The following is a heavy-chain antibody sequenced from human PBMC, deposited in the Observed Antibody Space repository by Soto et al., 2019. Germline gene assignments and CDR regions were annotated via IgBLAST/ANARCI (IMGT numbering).Heavy chain of an antibody. D-gene: IGHD5-18*01. CDR1: GGTLSNYA. CDR2: IIPIFDTA. J-gene: IGHJ4*02. CDR3: AREGVDSDVVTFFDY. Sequence: QVQLVQSGAEVKKPGSSVKVSCKTSGGTLSNYAISWLRQAPGQGPEWMGSIIPIFDTANYAQKFQGRVTITADESTSTVYMELGSLRSEDTAVYYCAREGVDSDVVTFFDYWGQGTLVTVSS. V-gene: IGHV1-69*15.